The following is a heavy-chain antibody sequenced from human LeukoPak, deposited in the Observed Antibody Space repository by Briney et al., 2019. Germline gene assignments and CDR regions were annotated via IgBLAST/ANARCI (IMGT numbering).Heavy chain of an antibody. CDR2: INWDGEST. CDR1: GLTFDDYG. J-gene: IGHJ4*02. CDR3: AGDLSASWYSLAY. D-gene: IGHD6-13*01. V-gene: IGHV3-20*04. Sequence: GGPLRLSCAVSGLTFDDYGMSWVRQAPGKGLEWVSGINWDGESTGYGDSVQGRFIISRDNAENALYLQMNGLRAEDTAVYYCAGDLSASWYSLAYWGRGTPVTVSS.